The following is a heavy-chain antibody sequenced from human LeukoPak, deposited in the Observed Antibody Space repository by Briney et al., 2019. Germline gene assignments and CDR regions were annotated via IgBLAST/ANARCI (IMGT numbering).Heavy chain of an antibody. CDR1: GYSISSGYY. J-gene: IGHJ4*02. CDR3: ARDIVVVPAAQDY. CDR2: IYHSGST. Sequence: SETLSLTCAVSGYSISSGYYWGWIRQPPGKGLEWIGSIYHSGSTYYNPSLKSRVTISVDTSKNRFSLKLSSVTAADTAVYYCARDIVVVPAAQDYWGQGTLVTVSS. V-gene: IGHV4-38-2*02. D-gene: IGHD2-2*01.